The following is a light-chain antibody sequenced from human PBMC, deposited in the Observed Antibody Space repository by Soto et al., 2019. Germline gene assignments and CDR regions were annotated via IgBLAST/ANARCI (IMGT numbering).Light chain of an antibody. CDR3: QQYDNLPPLLT. V-gene: IGKV1-33*01. J-gene: IGKJ4*01. CDR1: QDISNY. Sequence: DIQMTQSPSSLSASLGDRVTITCQASQDISNYLNWYQQKPGKAPKLLIYDASNLETGVPSRFSGSGSGTDFTFTISSLQPEDIATYYCQQYDNLPPLLTFGGGTKVDI. CDR2: DAS.